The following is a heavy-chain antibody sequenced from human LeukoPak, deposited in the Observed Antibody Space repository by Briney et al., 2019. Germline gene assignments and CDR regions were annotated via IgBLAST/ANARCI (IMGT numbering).Heavy chain of an antibody. J-gene: IGHJ4*02. CDR1: GGTFSSYA. V-gene: IGHV1-69*13. D-gene: IGHD5-12*01. CDR3: APEARYSGYDSGY. Sequence: SVKVSCKASGGTFSSYAISWVRQAPGQGLEWMGGIIPIFGTANYAQKFQGRGTITADESTSKAYMELSSLRSEDTAVYYCAPEARYSGYDSGYWGQGTLVTVSS. CDR2: IIPIFGTA.